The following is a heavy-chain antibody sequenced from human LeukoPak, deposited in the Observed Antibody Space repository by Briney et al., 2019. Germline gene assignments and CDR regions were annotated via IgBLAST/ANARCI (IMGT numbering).Heavy chain of an antibody. CDR1: GFTFSSYD. CDR2: IGTAGDT. Sequence: GGSLRLSCAASGFTFSSYDMHWVRQATGKGLEWVSAIGTAGDTYYPGSVKGRFTISIENAKNSLYLQMNSLRAGDTAVYYCARASEFGSLFYWGQGTLVTVSS. D-gene: IGHD3-10*01. J-gene: IGHJ4*02. CDR3: ARASEFGSLFY. V-gene: IGHV3-13*01.